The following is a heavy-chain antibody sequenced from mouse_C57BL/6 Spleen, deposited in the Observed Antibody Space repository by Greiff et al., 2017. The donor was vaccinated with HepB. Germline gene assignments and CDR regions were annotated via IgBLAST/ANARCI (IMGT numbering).Heavy chain of an antibody. CDR3: AREGGNYDSSMDY. V-gene: IGHV3-6*01. J-gene: IGHJ4*01. D-gene: IGHD2-4*01. CDR2: ISYDGSN. CDR1: GYSITSGYY. Sequence: EVQLVESGPGLVKPSQSLSLTCSVTGYSITSGYYWNWIRQFPGNKLEWLGYISYDGSNNYNPSLKNRISITRDTSKNQFFLKLNSVTTEDTATYYCAREGGNYDSSMDYWGQGTSVTVSS.